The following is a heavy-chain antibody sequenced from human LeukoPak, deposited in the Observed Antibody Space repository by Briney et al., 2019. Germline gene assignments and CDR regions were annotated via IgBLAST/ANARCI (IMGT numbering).Heavy chain of an antibody. CDR2: INPNSGGT. Sequence: ASVKVSCKASGYTLTGYYMHWVRQAPGQGLEWMGWINPNSGGTNYAQKFQGRVTMTRDTSISTAYMELSRLRSDDTAVYYCARDGRAITIFGVAIRFDPWGQGTLVTVSS. CDR1: GYTLTGYY. CDR3: ARDGRAITIFGVAIRFDP. J-gene: IGHJ5*02. D-gene: IGHD3-3*01. V-gene: IGHV1-2*02.